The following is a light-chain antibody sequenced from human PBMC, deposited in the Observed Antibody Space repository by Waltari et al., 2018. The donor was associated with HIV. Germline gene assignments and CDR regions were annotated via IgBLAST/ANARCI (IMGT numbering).Light chain of an antibody. CDR1: ESVGNN. J-gene: IGKJ2*01. CDR2: GGS. V-gene: IGKV3-15*01. CDR3: QQYRDWPRYT. Sequence: EVVLTQSPLTLSVSPGESVTLSCRASESVGNNIAWYQQKPVQAPSLVIYGGSTRATGLPVRFSGSGSRTDFTLTISSLKSEDIAVYFCQQYRDWPRYTFGQGTKLDIK.